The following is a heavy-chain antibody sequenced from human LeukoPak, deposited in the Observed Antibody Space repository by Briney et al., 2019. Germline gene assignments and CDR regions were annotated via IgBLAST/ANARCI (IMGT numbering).Heavy chain of an antibody. Sequence: GGSLRLPCAASGFTFGSYAMYWVRQAPGKGLEWVAVIWYDGSNKYYADSVKGRFTISRDNSKNTLYLQMNSLRAEDTAVYYCSGSGSYMWENWFDPWGQGTLVTVSS. CDR2: IWYDGSNK. D-gene: IGHD3-10*01. CDR3: SGSGSYMWENWFDP. CDR1: GFTFGSYA. V-gene: IGHV3-33*08. J-gene: IGHJ5*02.